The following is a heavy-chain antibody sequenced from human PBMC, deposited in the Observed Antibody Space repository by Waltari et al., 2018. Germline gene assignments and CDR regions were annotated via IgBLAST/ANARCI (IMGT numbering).Heavy chain of an antibody. CDR1: GVDFSNYW. D-gene: IGHD3-10*01. V-gene: IGHV3-74*03. Sequence: VQLVESGGGFTQPGRSLRLSCSASGVDFSNYWMHWVRQVPGRGLVWVSRINSDGTMTTYADSVKGRFTISRDNARKMLYLQMNSLRREDTAIYYCVQGIGDSWGQGTLVTVSS. J-gene: IGHJ4*02. CDR3: VQGIGDS. CDR2: INSDGTMT.